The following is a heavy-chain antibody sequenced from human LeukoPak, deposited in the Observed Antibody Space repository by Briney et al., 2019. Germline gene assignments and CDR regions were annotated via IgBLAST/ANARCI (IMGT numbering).Heavy chain of an antibody. CDR3: ARHEGSTSAYPVGAFDI. Sequence: SETLSLTCTVSGGSISSGDYYWSWIRQPPGKGLEWIGYIYYSGSTYYNPSLKSRVTISVDTSKNPFSLKLSPVTAADTAVYYRARHEGSTSAYPVGAFDIWGQGTMVTVSS. J-gene: IGHJ3*02. CDR2: IYYSGST. V-gene: IGHV4-30-4*08. CDR1: GGSISSGDYY. D-gene: IGHD2-2*01.